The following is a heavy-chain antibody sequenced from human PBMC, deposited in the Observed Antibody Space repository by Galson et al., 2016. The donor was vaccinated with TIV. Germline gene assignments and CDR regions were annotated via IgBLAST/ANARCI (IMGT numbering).Heavy chain of an antibody. Sequence: SLRLSCAASGFIVSSNYMTWVRQAPGKGLEWVSLIYSGGSTSYADSVKGRFTISRDNSKNTVYLQMNSLRAEDTAVYYCARDRRHCGNECYLYYYGMDVWGQGTTVTVSS. CDR3: ARDRRHCGNECYLYYYGMDV. V-gene: IGHV3-53*05. CDR1: GFIVSSNY. CDR2: IYSGGST. J-gene: IGHJ6*02. D-gene: IGHD2-21*01.